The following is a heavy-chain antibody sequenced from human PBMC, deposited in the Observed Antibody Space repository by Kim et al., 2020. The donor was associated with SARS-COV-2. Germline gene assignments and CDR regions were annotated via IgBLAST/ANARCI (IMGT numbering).Heavy chain of an antibody. V-gene: IGHV1-46*01. Sequence: YAQKFQGRVTMTRDTSTNTVYMELSSLRSEDTAIYYWARDRTAGYNWFDPWGQGTLVTVAS. D-gene: IGHD6-13*01. J-gene: IGHJ5*02. CDR3: ARDRTAGYNWFDP.